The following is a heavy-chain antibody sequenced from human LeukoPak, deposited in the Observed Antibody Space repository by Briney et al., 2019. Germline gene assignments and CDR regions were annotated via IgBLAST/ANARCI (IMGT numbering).Heavy chain of an antibody. V-gene: IGHV3-23*01. J-gene: IGHJ6*03. CDR2: LSGSGDRT. CDR3: ARGGTNYYYMDV. Sequence: PGGSLRLSCAASGFTFSSYAMNWVRQAPGKGLEWVSALSGSGDRTFYVDSVKGRFTVSRDNSKNTLYLQMDSLRVDDTALYYCARGGTNYYYMDVWGNGTTVTVSS. CDR1: GFTFSSYA.